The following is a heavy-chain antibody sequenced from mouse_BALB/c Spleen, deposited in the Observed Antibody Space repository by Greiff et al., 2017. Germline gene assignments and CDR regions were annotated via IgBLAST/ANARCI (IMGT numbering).Heavy chain of an antibody. V-gene: IGHV5-17*02. CDR2: ISSGSSTI. CDR1: GFTFSSFG. D-gene: IGHD2-14*01. CDR3: AREVRGDYAMDY. J-gene: IGHJ4*01. Sequence: EVMLVESGGGLVQPGGSRKLSCAASGFTFSSFGMHWVRQAPEKGLEWVAYISSGSSTIYYADTVKGRFTISRDNPKNTLFLQMTSLRSEDTAMYYCAREVRGDYAMDYWGQGTSVTVSS.